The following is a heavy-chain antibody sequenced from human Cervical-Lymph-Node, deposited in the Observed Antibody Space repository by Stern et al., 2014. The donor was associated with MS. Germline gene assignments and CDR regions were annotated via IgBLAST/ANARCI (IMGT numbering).Heavy chain of an antibody. J-gene: IGHJ6*02. CDR3: ARHRQQTLYGMDV. D-gene: IGHD6-13*01. CDR1: GYSFTNYW. CDR2: IYPGDSDT. V-gene: IGHV5-51*01. Sequence: EVQPEESGAEVKKPGESLKISCKGSGYSFTNYWIGWVRQMPGKGLEWMGVIYPGDSDTRYSPSFQGRVTISADKSISTAYLQWSSLKASDTAMYYCARHRQQTLYGMDVWGQGTTVTVSS.